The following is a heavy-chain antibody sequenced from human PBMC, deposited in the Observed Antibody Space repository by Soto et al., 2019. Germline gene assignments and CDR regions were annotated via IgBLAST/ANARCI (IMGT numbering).Heavy chain of an antibody. J-gene: IGHJ5*02. Sequence: SETLSLTCTVSGGPISSSSYYWSWIRQHPGKGLEWIGHIYHSGDTYYNPSLKSRVTISVDTSKNHFSLTVSSVAAMDTAVYYCARVRCYSSNRGNWFDPWGQGSLVTVSS. CDR3: ARVRCYSSNRGNWFDP. D-gene: IGHD6-13*01. CDR1: GGPISSSSYY. CDR2: IYHSGDT. V-gene: IGHV4-31*03.